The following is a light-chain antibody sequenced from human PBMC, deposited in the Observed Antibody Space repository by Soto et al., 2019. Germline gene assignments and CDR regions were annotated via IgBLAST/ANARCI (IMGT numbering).Light chain of an antibody. V-gene: IGKV1-9*01. J-gene: IGKJ4*01. CDR1: QGISSF. Sequence: DIQLTQSPSFLSASVGDRITITCRASQGISSFLAWYQVKPGKAPKLLIYGASTLQSGVPSRFSGSGSGTQFTLIISSLQSEDFASYYCQQLKTYPFTFGGGTKVEIK. CDR3: QQLKTYPFT. CDR2: GAS.